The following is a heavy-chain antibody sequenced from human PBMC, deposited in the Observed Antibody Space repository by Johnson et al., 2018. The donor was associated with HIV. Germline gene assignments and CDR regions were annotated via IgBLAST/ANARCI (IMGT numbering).Heavy chain of an antibody. CDR1: GFTFSSYA. CDR2: ISYDGSNK. CDR3: AKAQTGTTGAFDI. J-gene: IGHJ3*02. V-gene: IGHV3-30*04. Sequence: QVQLVESGGGVVRPGGSLRLSCAASGFTFSSYAMHWVRQAPGKGLEWVAVISYDGSNKYYADSVKGRFTISRDNSKNTVYLQMNSLRAEDTALYYCAKAQTGTTGAFDIWGQGTMVTVSS. D-gene: IGHD1-7*01.